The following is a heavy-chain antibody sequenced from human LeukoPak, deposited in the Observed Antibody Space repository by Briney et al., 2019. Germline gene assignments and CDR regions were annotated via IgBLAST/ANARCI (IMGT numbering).Heavy chain of an antibody. V-gene: IGHV3-23*01. D-gene: IGHD6-13*01. CDR3: AREATLTIAAAGRFDY. Sequence: GGTLRLSCAASGFTFSSFGMSWVRQAPGKGLEWVSSISVSVGITYYADSVKGRFTISRDNAKNSLYLQMNSLRAEDTAVYYCAREATLTIAAAGRFDYWGQGTLVTVSS. J-gene: IGHJ4*02. CDR2: ISVSVGIT. CDR1: GFTFSSFG.